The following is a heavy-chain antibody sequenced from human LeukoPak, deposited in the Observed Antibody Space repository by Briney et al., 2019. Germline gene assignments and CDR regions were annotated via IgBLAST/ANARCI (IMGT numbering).Heavy chain of an antibody. CDR2: ISWNSGRI. V-gene: IGHV3-9*01. CDR1: GFTFDDYA. D-gene: IGHD3-22*01. CDR3: AKDASSYYDSSGSRFDP. Sequence: GGSLRLSCVAAGFTFDDYAMHWVRQAPGKGLEWVSGISWNSGRIAYEDSVKGRFTISRDNAKNSLYLQMNSLRAEDTALYYCAKDASSYYDSSGSRFDPWGQGTLVTVSS. J-gene: IGHJ5*02.